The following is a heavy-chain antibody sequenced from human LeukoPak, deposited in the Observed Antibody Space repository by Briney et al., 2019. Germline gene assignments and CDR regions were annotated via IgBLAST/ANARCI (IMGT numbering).Heavy chain of an antibody. CDR1: GFSLSTSGVG. J-gene: IGHJ5*02. Sequence: SGPTLVNPTQTLTLTCTFSGFSLSTSGVGVGWIRQPPGKALEWLALIYWNDDKRYSPSLKSRLTITKDTSKNQVVLTMTNMDPVDTATYYCAHFPTYCDFWSGYLRGNWGSLSKFDPWGQGTLVTVSS. CDR3: AHFPTYCDFWSGYLRGNWGSLSKFDP. V-gene: IGHV2-5*01. D-gene: IGHD3-3*01. CDR2: IYWNDDK.